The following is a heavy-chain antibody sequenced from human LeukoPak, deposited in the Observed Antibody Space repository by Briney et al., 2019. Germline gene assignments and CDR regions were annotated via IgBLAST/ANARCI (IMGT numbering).Heavy chain of an antibody. V-gene: IGHV3-30*02. CDR3: ARDLYVGATKVFDY. CDR1: GFTFSSNG. Sequence: GGSLRLSCVASGFTFSSNGMHWVRQAPGKGLEWVTFIQYDGSKKYYADSVKGRFTISRDNSKNTLYLEMNSLRAEDTAVYYCARDLYVGATKVFDYWGQGTLVTVSS. J-gene: IGHJ4*02. D-gene: IGHD1-26*01. CDR2: IQYDGSKK.